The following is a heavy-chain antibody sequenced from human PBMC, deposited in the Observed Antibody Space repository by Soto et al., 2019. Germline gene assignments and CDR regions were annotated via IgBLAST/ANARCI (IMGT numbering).Heavy chain of an antibody. J-gene: IGHJ3*02. CDR1: GFTFSSYA. CDR3: VKDQEQDTDLDAFDI. CDR2: ISSNGGST. V-gene: IGHV3-64D*08. Sequence: GGSLRLSCSASGFTFSSYAMHWVRQAPGKGLEYVSAISSNGGSTYYADSVKGRFTISRDNSKNTLYLQMSSLRAEDTAVYYCVKDQEQDTDLDAFDIWGQGTMVTVSS. D-gene: IGHD2-15*01.